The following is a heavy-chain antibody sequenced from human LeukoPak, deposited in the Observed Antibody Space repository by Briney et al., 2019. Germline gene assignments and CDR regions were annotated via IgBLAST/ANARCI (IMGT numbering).Heavy chain of an antibody. D-gene: IGHD3-22*01. CDR3: ASFTDYYDSSGLELD. Sequence: GGSLRLSCAASGFTFSSHAISWVRQAPGKGLEWVSAISGSGGSTYYADSVKGRFTISRDNSKNTLYLQMNSLRAEDTAVYYCASFTDYYDSSGLELDWGQGTLVTVSS. CDR2: ISGSGGST. CDR1: GFTFSSHA. J-gene: IGHJ4*02. V-gene: IGHV3-23*01.